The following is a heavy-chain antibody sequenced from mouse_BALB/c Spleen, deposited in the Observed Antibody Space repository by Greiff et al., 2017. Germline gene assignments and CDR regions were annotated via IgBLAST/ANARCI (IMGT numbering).Heavy chain of an antibody. J-gene: IGHJ4*01. Sequence: EVQGVESGGGLVQPGGSRKLSCAASGFTFSSFGMHWVRQAPEKGLEWVAYISSGSSTIYYADTVKGRFTISRDNPKNTLFLQMTSLRSEDTAMYYCARPYGSSSYAMDYWGQGTSVTVSS. CDR3: ARPYGSSSYAMDY. V-gene: IGHV5-17*02. CDR1: GFTFSSFG. CDR2: ISSGSSTI. D-gene: IGHD1-1*01.